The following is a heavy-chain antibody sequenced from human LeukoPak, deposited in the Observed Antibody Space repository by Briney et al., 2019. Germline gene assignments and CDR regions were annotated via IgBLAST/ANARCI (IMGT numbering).Heavy chain of an antibody. Sequence: PGGCLRLSCAASGFTFSSYGMHWVRQAPGKGLEWVAVIWYDGSNKYYADSVKGRFTISRDNSKNTLYLQMNSLRAEDTAVYHCARDYLDWYFDLWGRGTLVTVSS. V-gene: IGHV3-33*01. CDR3: ARDYLDWYFDL. CDR1: GFTFSSYG. J-gene: IGHJ2*01. CDR2: IWYDGSNK.